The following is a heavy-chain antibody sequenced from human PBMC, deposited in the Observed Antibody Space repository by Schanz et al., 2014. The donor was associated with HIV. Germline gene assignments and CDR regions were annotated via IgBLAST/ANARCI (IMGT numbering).Heavy chain of an antibody. Sequence: QEHLVESGGGSVKPGGSLRLSCAASGFSLGDYYMSWIRQAPGKGLEWISYITNSGNRMNYADSVKGRFTTSRDNAKNSLYLQMNTLRADDTAVYYCAQMGAFAAFEIWGHGTVVTVSS. CDR2: ITNSGNRM. D-gene: IGHD3-16*01. V-gene: IGHV3-11*01. CDR3: AQMGAFAAFEI. J-gene: IGHJ3*02. CDR1: GFSLGDYY.